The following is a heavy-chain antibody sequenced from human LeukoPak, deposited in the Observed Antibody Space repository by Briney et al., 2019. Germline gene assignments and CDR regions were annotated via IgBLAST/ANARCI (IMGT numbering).Heavy chain of an antibody. V-gene: IGHV3-7*03. J-gene: IGHJ4*02. Sequence: GGSLRLSCAASGFTFSSSWMSWVRQAPGKGLEWLATIKRDGSQKYYVDSVKGRFTISRDNAENSLHLQMNSLRAEDTALYYCARGVAAPDYWGQGTLVTVSS. D-gene: IGHD6-19*01. CDR1: GFTFSSSW. CDR3: ARGVAAPDY. CDR2: IKRDGSQK.